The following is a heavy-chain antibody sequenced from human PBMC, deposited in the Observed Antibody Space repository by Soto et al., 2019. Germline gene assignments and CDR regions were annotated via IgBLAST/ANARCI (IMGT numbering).Heavy chain of an antibody. CDR3: ARNYYDSGGGXDY. Sequence: GGSLRLSCAASGFTVSSNYMSWVRQAPGKGLEWVSVIYSGGSTYYADSVKGRFTISRDNSKNTLYLQMNSLRAEDTAVYYCARNYYDSGGGXDYWGLGTLVTVSS. J-gene: IGHJ4*02. D-gene: IGHD3-22*01. V-gene: IGHV3-53*01. CDR2: IYSGGST. CDR1: GFTVSSNY.